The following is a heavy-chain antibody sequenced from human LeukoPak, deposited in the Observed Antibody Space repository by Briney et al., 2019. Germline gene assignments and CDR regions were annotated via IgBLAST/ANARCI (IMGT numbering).Heavy chain of an antibody. CDR3: ARVRCSGGSCPYYYYYYYMDV. J-gene: IGHJ6*03. D-gene: IGHD2-15*01. CDR1: GGSFSGCY. CDR2: IYYNGNT. V-gene: IGHV4-34*01. Sequence: SETLSLTCAVYGGSFSGCYWSWIRQPPGKGLEWIGNIYYNGNTYYNPSLNSRVSISVDTSKNQFSLKLRFVTAADTAVYYCARVRCSGGSCPYYYYYYYMDVWGKGTTVTVSS.